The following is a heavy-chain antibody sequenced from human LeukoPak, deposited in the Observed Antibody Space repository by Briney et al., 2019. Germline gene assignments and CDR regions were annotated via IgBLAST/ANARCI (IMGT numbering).Heavy chain of an antibody. CDR2: IYYSGST. J-gene: IGHJ6*03. CDR1: GGSISSTTYY. Sequence: PSETLSLTCTVSGGSISSTTYYWDWIRQPPGKGLGWIGTIYYSGSTYYNPFLKSRVTISVDTSKHQISLKLSSMTAADTAVYYCARAPGYCSGGSCYAYYMDVWGKGTTVTVSS. CDR3: ARAPGYCSGGSCYAYYMDV. V-gene: IGHV4-39*01. D-gene: IGHD2-15*01.